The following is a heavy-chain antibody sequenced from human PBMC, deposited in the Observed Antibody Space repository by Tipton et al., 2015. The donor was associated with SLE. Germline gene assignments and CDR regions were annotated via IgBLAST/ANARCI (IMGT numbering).Heavy chain of an antibody. CDR3: ARVPLYYYYYMDV. Sequence: LRLSCTVSGGSISSYYWGWIRQPPGKGLEWIGYIYYSGSTNYNPSLKSRVTISVDTSKNQFSLKLSSVTAADTAVYYCARVPLYYYYYMDVWGKGTTVTVSS. V-gene: IGHV4-59*01. CDR1: GGSISSYY. J-gene: IGHJ6*03. CDR2: IYYSGST.